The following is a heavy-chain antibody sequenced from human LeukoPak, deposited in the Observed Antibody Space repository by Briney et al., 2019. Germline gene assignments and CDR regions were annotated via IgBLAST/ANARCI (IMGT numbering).Heavy chain of an antibody. V-gene: IGHV4-38-2*02. D-gene: IGHD2-15*01. CDR1: GFFISSGYY. CDR3: ARDGNHIRGYCSGGSCYSAGNYYMDV. CDR2: IYHSGST. J-gene: IGHJ6*03. Sequence: KPSETLSLTCTVSGFFISSGYYWGWIRQPPGKGLEWIGIIYHSGSTYYNPSLNSRVTISVDTSKNQFSLKLSSVTAADTAVYYCARDGNHIRGYCSGGSCYSAGNYYMDVWGKGTTVTVSS.